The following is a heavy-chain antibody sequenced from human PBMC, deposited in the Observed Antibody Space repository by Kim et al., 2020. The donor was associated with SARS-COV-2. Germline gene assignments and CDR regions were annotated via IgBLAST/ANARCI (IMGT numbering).Heavy chain of an antibody. J-gene: IGHJ4*02. CDR3: AREGIVVPAATVDY. V-gene: IGHV1-2*02. CDR1: GYTFTGYY. CDR2: INPNSGGT. D-gene: IGHD2-2*01. Sequence: ASVKVSCKASGYTFTGYYMHWVRQAPGQGLEWMGWINPNSGGTNYAQKFQGRVTMTRDTSISTAYMELSRLRSDDTAVYYCAREGIVVPAATVDYWGQGTLVTVSS.